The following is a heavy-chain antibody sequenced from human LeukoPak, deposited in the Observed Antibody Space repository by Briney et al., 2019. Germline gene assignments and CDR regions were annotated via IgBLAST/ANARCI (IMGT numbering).Heavy chain of an antibody. J-gene: IGHJ4*02. CDR3: ATRGGDY. Sequence: SETLSLTCTVSGGSISSYYWTWIRQPPGKGLEWVGHISYSGSTSYNPSLKSRVTISVDTSKNQLSLKLTSVTAADTAVYYCATRGGDYWGQGTLVTVSS. D-gene: IGHD3-10*01. CDR2: ISYSGST. V-gene: IGHV4-59*01. CDR1: GGSISSYY.